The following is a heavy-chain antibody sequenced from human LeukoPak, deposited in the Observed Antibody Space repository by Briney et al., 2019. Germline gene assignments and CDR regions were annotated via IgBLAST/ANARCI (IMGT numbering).Heavy chain of an antibody. D-gene: IGHD4-17*01. CDR2: IYTSGST. J-gene: IGHJ3*02. Sequence: SETLSLTCTVSGGSISSGSYYWSWIRQPAGKGLEWIGRIYTSGSTNYNPSLKSRVTISVDTSKNQFSLKLSSVTAADTAVYYCARDDDYGSPFDIWGQGTMVTVSS. CDR1: GGSISSGSYY. CDR3: ARDDDYGSPFDI. V-gene: IGHV4-61*02.